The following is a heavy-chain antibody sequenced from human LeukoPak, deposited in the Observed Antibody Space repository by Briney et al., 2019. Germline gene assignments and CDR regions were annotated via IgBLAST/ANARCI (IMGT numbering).Heavy chain of an antibody. CDR3: ARGGIPYYHDNTGYFFVQF. J-gene: IGHJ4*02. Sequence: PGGSLRLSCAASGFTFNTYSMSWVRLAPGKGLEWLSFISISGSSRHYADSVKGRFTISRDNAENSLYLQMNSLRGEDTAVYYCARGGIPYYHDNTGYFFVQFWGQGTLVTVSS. CDR2: ISISGSSR. D-gene: IGHD3-22*01. V-gene: IGHV3-48*01. CDR1: GFTFNTYS.